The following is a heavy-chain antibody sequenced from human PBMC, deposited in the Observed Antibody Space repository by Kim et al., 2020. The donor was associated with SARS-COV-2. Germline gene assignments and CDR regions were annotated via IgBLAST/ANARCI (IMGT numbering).Heavy chain of an antibody. CDR1: GGSISSSSYY. J-gene: IGHJ4*02. D-gene: IGHD6-13*01. Sequence: SETLSLTCTVSGGSISSSSYYWGWIRQPPGKGLEWIGSIYYSGSTYYNPSLKSRVTISVDTSKNQFSLKLSSVTAADTAVYYCARLITPPRGSSWYRGLGPPCYFDYWGQGTLVTVSS. V-gene: IGHV4-39*01. CDR3: ARLITPPRGSSWYRGLGPPCYFDY. CDR2: IYYSGST.